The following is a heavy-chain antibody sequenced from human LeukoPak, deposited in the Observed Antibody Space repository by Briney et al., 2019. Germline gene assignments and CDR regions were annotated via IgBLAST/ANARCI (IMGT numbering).Heavy chain of an antibody. Sequence: SVNVSCKASGGTFSSYAISWVRQAPGQGLEWMGRIIPILGIANYAQKFQGRVTITADKSTSTAYMELSSLRSEDTAVYYCAREGIAVAGLDYWGQGTLVTVSS. CDR2: IIPILGIA. V-gene: IGHV1-69*04. J-gene: IGHJ4*02. CDR1: GGTFSSYA. CDR3: AREGIAVAGLDY. D-gene: IGHD6-19*01.